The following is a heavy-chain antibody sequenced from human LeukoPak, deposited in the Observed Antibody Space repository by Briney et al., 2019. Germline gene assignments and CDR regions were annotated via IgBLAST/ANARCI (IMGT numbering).Heavy chain of an antibody. J-gene: IGHJ3*02. V-gene: IGHV3-23*01. Sequence: PGGSLRLSCAASGFTFSSYAMSWVRQAPGKGLEWVSAIGGSGGSTYYADSVKGRFTISRDNSKNTLYLQMNSLRAEDTAVYYCAKVPRWLVLPDAFDIWGQGTMVTVSS. CDR1: GFTFSSYA. CDR2: IGGSGGST. CDR3: AKVPRWLVLPDAFDI. D-gene: IGHD6-19*01.